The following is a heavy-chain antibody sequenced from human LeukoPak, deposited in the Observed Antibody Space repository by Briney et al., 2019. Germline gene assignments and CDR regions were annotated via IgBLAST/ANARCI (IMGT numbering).Heavy chain of an antibody. Sequence: PSETLSLTCAVSGYSISSASYWGWIRKPPGKGLEWIASISHRGSSYYNLSLKSRVTISVDTSKNQLSLKVNFVTAADTAVYYCARQLGGSYGEYYFDYWGQGTLVTVSS. J-gene: IGHJ4*02. V-gene: IGHV4-38-2*01. CDR2: ISHRGSS. CDR3: ARQLGGSYGEYYFDY. D-gene: IGHD1-26*01. CDR1: GYSISSASY.